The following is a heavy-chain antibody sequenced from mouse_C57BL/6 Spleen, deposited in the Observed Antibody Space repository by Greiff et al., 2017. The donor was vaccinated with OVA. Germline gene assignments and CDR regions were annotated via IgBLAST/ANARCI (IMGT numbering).Heavy chain of an antibody. CDR1: GFTFSDYY. D-gene: IGHD1-1*01. CDR2: ISNGGGST. Sequence: VQLKESGGGLVQPGGSLKLSCAASGFTFSDYYMYWVRQTPEKRLEWVAYISNGGGSTYYPDTVKGRFTISRDNAKNTLYLQMSRLKSEDTAMYYCARQHYYGSSYGWFAYWGQGTLVTVSA. V-gene: IGHV5-12*01. CDR3: ARQHYYGSSYGWFAY. J-gene: IGHJ3*01.